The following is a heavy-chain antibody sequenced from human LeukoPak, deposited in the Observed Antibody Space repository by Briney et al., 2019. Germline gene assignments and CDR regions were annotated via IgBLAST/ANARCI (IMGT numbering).Heavy chain of an antibody. V-gene: IGHV3-30*03. CDR3: ARETYYYDSSGYYYSRGKDY. J-gene: IGHJ4*02. CDR2: ISYDGSNK. CDR1: GFTFNSYG. Sequence: GGSLRLSCAASGFTFNSYGMHWVRQAPGKGLEWVAVISYDGSNKYYADSVKGRFTISRDNGKNSLYLQMNSLRAEDTAVYYCARETYYYDSSGYYYSRGKDYWGQGTLVTVSS. D-gene: IGHD3-22*01.